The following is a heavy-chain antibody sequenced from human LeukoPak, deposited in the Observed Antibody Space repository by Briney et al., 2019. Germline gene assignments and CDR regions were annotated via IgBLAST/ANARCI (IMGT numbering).Heavy chain of an antibody. CDR2: ISGSGGST. J-gene: IGHJ4*02. Sequence: PGGSLRLSCAASGFSFSSYGMSWVRQAPGKGLEWVSGISGSGGSTHYSDSVKGRFTISIDNSKNTLYLQMNSLRAEDTAVYYCARRAGAYTHPYDYWGQGTLVTVS. V-gene: IGHV3-23*01. CDR3: ARRAGAYTHPYDY. CDR1: GFSFSSYG. D-gene: IGHD3-16*01.